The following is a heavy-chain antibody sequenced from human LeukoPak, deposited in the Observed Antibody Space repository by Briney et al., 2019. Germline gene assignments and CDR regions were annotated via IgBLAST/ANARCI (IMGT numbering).Heavy chain of an antibody. CDR1: GFAFSDFS. CDR2: ISTTDTEKYI. Sequence: GGSLRLSCAASGFAFSDFSMVWVRQAPGKGLEWVSSISTTDTEKYIYYVDSVKGRFTISRDDVKSSLFLRMNSLRAEDTAVYYCAREGSSNGFYYFDFWGQGTLVTVSS. D-gene: IGHD5-18*01. CDR3: AREGSSNGFYYFDF. V-gene: IGHV3-21*01. J-gene: IGHJ4*02.